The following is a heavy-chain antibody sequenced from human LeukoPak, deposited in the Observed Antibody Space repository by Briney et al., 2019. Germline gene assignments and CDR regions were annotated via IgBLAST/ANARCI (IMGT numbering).Heavy chain of an antibody. Sequence: ASVKVSCKASGYTFTDYYIHWVRRAPGQGLEWMGWIDPRSGGTRCTQKFQGRVTMTRDTPISTVYLDLSGMTFDDTALYYCATDNYGTLDYWGQGTLVTVSS. V-gene: IGHV1-2*02. CDR3: ATDNYGTLDY. D-gene: IGHD3-16*01. J-gene: IGHJ4*02. CDR2: IDPRSGGT. CDR1: GYTFTDYY.